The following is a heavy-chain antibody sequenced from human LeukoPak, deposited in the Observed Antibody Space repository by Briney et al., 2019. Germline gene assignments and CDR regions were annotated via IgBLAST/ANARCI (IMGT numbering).Heavy chain of an antibody. J-gene: IGHJ6*02. CDR3: ARVSTVGYGGNRYYYYDMDV. V-gene: IGHV3-33*08. D-gene: IGHD4-23*01. CDR2: IWYDGSNK. Sequence: GGSLRLSCAASGFTFSSYGMHWVRQAPGKGLEWVAVIWYDGSNKYYADSVKGRFTISRDNSKNTLYLQMNSLRAEDTAVYYCARVSTVGYGGNRYYYYDMDVWGQGTTVTVSS. CDR1: GFTFSSYG.